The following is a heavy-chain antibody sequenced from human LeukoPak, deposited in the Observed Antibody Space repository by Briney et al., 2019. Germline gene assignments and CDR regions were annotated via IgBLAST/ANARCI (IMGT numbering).Heavy chain of an antibody. D-gene: IGHD6-19*01. CDR2: IKQDGSEK. CDR3: TRDLAAVPGPRMDV. Sequence: GGSLRLSCAASGFTFSSYWMSWVRQAPGKGLEWVANIKQDGSEKCYVDSVKGRFTISRDNARNSLYLQMDSLRDDDTAMYFCTRDLAAVPGPRMDVWGQGTTVTVSS. CDR1: GFTFSSYW. V-gene: IGHV3-7*03. J-gene: IGHJ6*02.